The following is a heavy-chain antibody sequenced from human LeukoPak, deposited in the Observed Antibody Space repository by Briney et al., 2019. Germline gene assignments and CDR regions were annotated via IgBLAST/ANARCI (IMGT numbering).Heavy chain of an antibody. CDR1: GGSFSGYY. CDR2: INHSGST. J-gene: IGHJ6*04. CDR3: ARGALHYDILTGTRIASGYYYYGMDV. V-gene: IGHV4-34*01. D-gene: IGHD3-9*01. Sequence: SETLSVTCAVYGGSFSGYYWSWIRQPPGKGLEWIGEINHSGSTNYNPSLKSRVTISVDTSKNQFSLKLSSVTAADTAVYYCARGALHYDILTGTRIASGYYYYGMDVWGKGTTVTVSS.